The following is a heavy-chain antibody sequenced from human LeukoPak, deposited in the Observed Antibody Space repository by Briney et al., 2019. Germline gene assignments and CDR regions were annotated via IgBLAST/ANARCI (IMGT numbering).Heavy chain of an antibody. V-gene: IGHV4-39*01. Sequence: SETLSLTCTVSGGSISSSSYYWGWIRQPPGKGLEWLASIYYSGTTSYDPSLQGRVSLSVDTSNNQFSLNLNSVTAADTAVYYCARHHQRSHWKYYFDCWGQGTLVTVSS. D-gene: IGHD1-1*01. CDR3: ARHHQRSHWKYYFDC. J-gene: IGHJ4*01. CDR2: IYYSGTT. CDR1: GGSISSSSYY.